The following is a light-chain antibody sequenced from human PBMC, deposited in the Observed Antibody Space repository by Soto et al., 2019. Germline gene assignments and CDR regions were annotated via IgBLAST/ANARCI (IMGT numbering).Light chain of an antibody. J-gene: IGKJ4*01. CDR1: QNIATY. Sequence: DIQMTQSPSSLSASVGDRVTITCRASQNIATYLNWYQQKPGKAPKLLISVASSLQSGVPLRFSGSASGTDFTLTISSLRPEDFATYYCQQSYGTPLTFGGGTKLQIK. CDR2: VAS. V-gene: IGKV1-39*01. CDR3: QQSYGTPLT.